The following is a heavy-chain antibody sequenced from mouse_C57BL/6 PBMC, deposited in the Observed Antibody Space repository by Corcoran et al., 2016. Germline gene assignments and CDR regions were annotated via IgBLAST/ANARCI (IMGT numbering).Heavy chain of an antibody. D-gene: IGHD2-5*01. Sequence: EVQLQQSEPEMVKPGASVKISCKASGYTFTYYYLNCVKQSHGQSLEWIGDINPNNGVTSYNQKFKGKATLTVDKSSSTAYMELFSLTSEDSAVYYCARDYSNYFAMYYWCQGTSVTVSS. CDR3: ARDYSNYFAMYY. J-gene: IGHJ4*01. CDR1: GYTFTYYY. V-gene: IGHV1-26*01. CDR2: INPNNGVT.